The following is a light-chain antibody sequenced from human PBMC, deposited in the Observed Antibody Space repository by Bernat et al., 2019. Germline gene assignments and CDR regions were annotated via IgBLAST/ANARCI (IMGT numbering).Light chain of an antibody. CDR3: QQYGTSPRT. Sequence: EIVLMQSPGTLSLSPGERATLSCRASQSLSSSYLAWYQQKPGQAPSLLIYGASSRATGIPDRFSGSGSGTDFTLTISRLEPEDFAVYYCQQYGTSPRTFGQGTEVEIK. CDR2: GAS. CDR1: QSLSSSY. J-gene: IGKJ1*01. V-gene: IGKV3-20*01.